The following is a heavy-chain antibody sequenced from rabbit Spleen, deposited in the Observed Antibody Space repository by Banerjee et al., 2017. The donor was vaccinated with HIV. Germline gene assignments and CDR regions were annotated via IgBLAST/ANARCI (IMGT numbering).Heavy chain of an antibody. Sequence: QEQLEESGGGLVKPGGTLTLTCTASGFSFSGILYMCWVRQAPGKGLEWIACIDTGDGDTYFANWAKGRFTISKTSSTTVTLQMTSLTAADTATYFCARDTSSSFSSYGMDLWGQGTLVTVS. CDR1: GFSFSGILY. J-gene: IGHJ3*01. D-gene: IGHD1-1*01. CDR2: IDTGDGDT. CDR3: ARDTSSSFSSYGMDL. V-gene: IGHV1S45*01.